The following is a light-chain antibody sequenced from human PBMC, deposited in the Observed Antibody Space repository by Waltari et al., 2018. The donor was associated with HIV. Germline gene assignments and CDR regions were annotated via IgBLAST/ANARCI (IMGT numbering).Light chain of an antibody. CDR1: QSVLYSSNNKNY. Sequence: DIVMTQFPDSLAVSLGERATINCKSSQSVLYSSNNKNYLAWYQQKPGQPPKLLIYWASTRESGVPDRFSGSGSGTDFTLTISSLQAEDGAVYYCQQYYSTPLTFGGGTEVEIK. J-gene: IGKJ4*01. CDR3: QQYYSTPLT. CDR2: WAS. V-gene: IGKV4-1*01.